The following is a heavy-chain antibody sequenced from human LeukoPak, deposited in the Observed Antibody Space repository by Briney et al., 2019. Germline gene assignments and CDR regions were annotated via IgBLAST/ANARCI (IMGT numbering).Heavy chain of an antibody. CDR3: ASGIFYDSSGYYPDY. J-gene: IGHJ4*02. CDR1: GFTFSSYA. Sequence: GGSLRLSCAASGFTFSSYAMSWVRQAPGKGLEWVSAISGSGGSTYYADSVKGRFTISRDNSKNTLYLQMNSLRAEDTAVYYCASGIFYDSSGYYPDYWGQGTLVTVSS. D-gene: IGHD3-22*01. CDR2: ISGSGGST. V-gene: IGHV3-23*01.